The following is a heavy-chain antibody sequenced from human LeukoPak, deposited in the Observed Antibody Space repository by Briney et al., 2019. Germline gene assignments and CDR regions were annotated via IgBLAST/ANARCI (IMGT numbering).Heavy chain of an antibody. Sequence: GGSLRLSCAASGFTFSSYSMNWVRQAPGKGLEWASYISSSSSTIYYADSVKGRFTISRDNAKNSLYLQMNSLRAEDTAVYYCAREGVLEWLLPDYWGQGTLVTVSS. J-gene: IGHJ4*02. V-gene: IGHV3-48*01. D-gene: IGHD3-3*01. CDR1: GFTFSSYS. CDR2: ISSSSSTI. CDR3: AREGVLEWLLPDY.